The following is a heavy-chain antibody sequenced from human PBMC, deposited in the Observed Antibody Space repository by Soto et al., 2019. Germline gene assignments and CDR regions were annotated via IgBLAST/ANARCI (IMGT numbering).Heavy chain of an antibody. J-gene: IGHJ4*02. V-gene: IGHV3-30-3*01. Sequence: PGGSLRLSCAASGFTFSSYAMHWVRQAPGKGLEWVAVISYDGSNKYYADSVKGRFTISRDNSKNTLYLQMNSLRAEDTAVYYCATSWREGYCSGGSCYFFDYFDYWGQGTLVTVSS. CDR3: ATSWREGYCSGGSCYFFDYFDY. CDR1: GFTFSSYA. CDR2: ISYDGSNK. D-gene: IGHD2-15*01.